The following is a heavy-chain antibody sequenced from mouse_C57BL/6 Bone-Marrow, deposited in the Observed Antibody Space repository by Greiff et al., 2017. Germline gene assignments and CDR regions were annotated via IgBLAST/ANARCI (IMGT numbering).Heavy chain of an antibody. CDR2: IHPNSGST. CDR3: ARSYYGYDGAWFAY. Sequence: QVLLQQPGAELVKPGASVKLSCKASGYTFTSYWMHWVKQRPGQGLEWIGMIHPNSGSTNYNEKFKSKATLTVDKSSSTAYMQLSSLTSEDSAVYYCARSYYGYDGAWFAYWGQGTLVTVSA. CDR1: GYTFTSYW. D-gene: IGHD2-9*01. V-gene: IGHV1-64*01. J-gene: IGHJ3*01.